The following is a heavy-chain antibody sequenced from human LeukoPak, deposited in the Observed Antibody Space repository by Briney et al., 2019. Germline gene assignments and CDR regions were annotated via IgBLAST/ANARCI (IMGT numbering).Heavy chain of an antibody. CDR3: ARDGPVPGTADAFDI. V-gene: IGHV1-2*02. D-gene: IGHD1-1*01. Sequence: ASVKVSCKASGYTFTGYYMHWVRQAPGQGLEWMGWIDPNSGGTNYAQKFQGRVTMTRDTSISTAYKELSRLRSDDTAVYYCARDGPVPGTADAFDIWGQGTMVTVSS. CDR2: IDPNSGGT. J-gene: IGHJ3*02. CDR1: GYTFTGYY.